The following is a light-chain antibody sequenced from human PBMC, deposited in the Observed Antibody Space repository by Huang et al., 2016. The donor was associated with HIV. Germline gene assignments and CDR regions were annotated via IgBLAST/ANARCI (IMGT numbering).Light chain of an antibody. V-gene: IGKV1-39*01. CDR3: QQSYSTPLYS. J-gene: IGKJ2*03. CDR1: QTISRY. CDR2: SAS. Sequence: DILLTQSPSSLSASVRDKVTITCRAGQTISRYLNWYQQKPGKYPKLLIYSASRLQSGVPSRFSGSGSGAECTLTISGLQPEDSATYYCQQSYSTPLYSFGQGTKLEIK.